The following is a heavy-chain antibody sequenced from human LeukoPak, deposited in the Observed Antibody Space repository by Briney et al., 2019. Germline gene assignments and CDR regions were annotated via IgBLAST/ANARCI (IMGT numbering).Heavy chain of an antibody. D-gene: IGHD1-20*01. J-gene: IGHJ4*02. CDR1: GFTFSSYE. CDR3: ARNNWNQLDY. CDR2: ISSSGSTI. V-gene: IGHV3-48*03. Sequence: GGSLRLSCAASGFTFSSYEMNWVRQAPGKGLEWVSYISSSGSTIYYADSVKGRFTISRDNAKNSLYLQMNSLRAEDTAVYYCARNNWNQLDYWGQGTLVTASS.